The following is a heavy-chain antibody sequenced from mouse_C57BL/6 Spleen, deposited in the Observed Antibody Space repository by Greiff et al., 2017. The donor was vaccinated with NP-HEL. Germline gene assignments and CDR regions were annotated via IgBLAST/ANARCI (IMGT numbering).Heavy chain of an antibody. CDR3: TSSRTWTWYLDY. Sequence: VQLQQSGAELVRPGASVTLSCKASGYTFTDYEMHWVKQTPVHGLEWIGAIDPETGGTAYNQKFKGKAILTADKSSSTAHMELRSLTAEDSAVYYCTSSRTWTWYLDYWGQGTTLTGSS. J-gene: IGHJ2*01. CDR2: IDPETGGT. D-gene: IGHD2-14*01. CDR1: GYTFTDYE. V-gene: IGHV1-15*01.